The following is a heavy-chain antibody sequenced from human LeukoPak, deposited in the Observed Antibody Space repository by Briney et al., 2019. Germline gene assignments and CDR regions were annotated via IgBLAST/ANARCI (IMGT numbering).Heavy chain of an antibody. J-gene: IGHJ4*02. CDR3: ASSIKARGYSGGWHGTDY. D-gene: IGHD6-19*01. CDR1: GGSISSGGYY. V-gene: IGHV4-30-2*01. Sequence: PSQTLSLTCTVSGGSISSGGYYWSWIRQPPGKGLEWIGYIYHSGSTYYNPSLKSRVTISVDRSKNQFSLKLRSVTAADTAVYYCASSIKARGYSGGWHGTDYWGQGTLVTVSS. CDR2: IYHSGST.